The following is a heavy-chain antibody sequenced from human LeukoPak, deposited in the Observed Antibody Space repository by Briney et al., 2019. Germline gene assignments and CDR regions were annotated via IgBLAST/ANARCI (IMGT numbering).Heavy chain of an antibody. V-gene: IGHV1-46*03. J-gene: IGHJ4*02. Sequence: EASVKVSCKASGYTFTDYYIHWLRQAPGQGLEWMGVIIPNGGGTSHAQKFQGRVTMTRDTSTSTVYMELSSLRSDDTAVYYCARGDIDYWGQGTLVTVSS. CDR3: ARGDIDY. CDR2: IIPNGGGT. CDR1: GYTFTDYY.